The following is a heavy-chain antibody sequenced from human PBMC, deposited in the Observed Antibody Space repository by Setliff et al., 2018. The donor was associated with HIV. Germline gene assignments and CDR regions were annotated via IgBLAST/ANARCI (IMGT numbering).Heavy chain of an antibody. V-gene: IGHV4-59*12. CDR2: IYNSVTT. D-gene: IGHD2-2*01. CDR3: ARGHCSGTNCYGVDYYGMDV. CDR1: GASISSNT. J-gene: IGHJ6*02. Sequence: SETLSLTCIVSGASISSNTWSWIRQAPGKGLQWIGFIYNSVTTYYNPSLKSRVTISVDTSKNQFSVKLTSVTAADTAVYYCARGHCSGTNCYGVDYYGMDVWGQGTTVTVSS.